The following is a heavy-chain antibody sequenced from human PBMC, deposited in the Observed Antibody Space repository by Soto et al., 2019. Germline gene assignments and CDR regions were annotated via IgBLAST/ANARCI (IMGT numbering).Heavy chain of an antibody. CDR2: INHSGST. D-gene: IGHD2-21*02. Sequence: QVQLQQWGAGLLKPSETLSLTCAVYGGSFSGYYWSWIRQPPGKGLEWIGEINHSGSTNYNPSLKSRVTISVDTSKNQFSRKLSSGTAADTAVYYCARVKVRVVTAIRNWFDPWGQGTLVTVSS. CDR1: GGSFSGYY. CDR3: ARVKVRVVTAIRNWFDP. V-gene: IGHV4-34*01. J-gene: IGHJ5*02.